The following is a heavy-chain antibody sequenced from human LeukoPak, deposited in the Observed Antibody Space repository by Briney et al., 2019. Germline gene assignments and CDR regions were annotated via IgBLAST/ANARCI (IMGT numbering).Heavy chain of an antibody. Sequence: RASVKVSCKVSGYTLTELSMHWVRQAPGQGPEWMGWISGYNGNTNYAQKFRDRVTMTTDTSTNTVYMELRSLRSDDTAVYYCARDRSYTNPPGYWGQGTLVTVSS. CDR3: ARDRSYTNPPGY. J-gene: IGHJ4*02. D-gene: IGHD2-15*01. CDR1: GYTLTELS. V-gene: IGHV1-18*01. CDR2: ISGYNGNT.